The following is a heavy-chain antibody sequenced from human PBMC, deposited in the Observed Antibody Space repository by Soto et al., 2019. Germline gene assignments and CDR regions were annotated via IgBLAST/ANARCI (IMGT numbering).Heavy chain of an antibody. CDR3: ARAHTYYYDSSGQFDY. Sequence: SETLSLTCTVPGGSISSSSYYWGWIRQPPGKGLEWIGSIYYSGSTYYNPSLKSRVTISVDTSKNQFSLKLSSVTAADTAVYYCARAHTYYYDSSGQFDYWGQATLVTVSS. CDR1: GGSISSSSYY. V-gene: IGHV4-39*01. CDR2: IYYSGST. J-gene: IGHJ4*02. D-gene: IGHD3-22*01.